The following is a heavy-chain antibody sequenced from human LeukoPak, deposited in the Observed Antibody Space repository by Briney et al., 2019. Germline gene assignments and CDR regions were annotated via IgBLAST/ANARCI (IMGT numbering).Heavy chain of an antibody. D-gene: IGHD2-2*01. CDR2: IYSGGST. CDR3: ARGLSVVVPAAMNYFDY. CDR1: GFTVSSNY. Sequence: GGSLRLSCAASGFTVSSNYMSWVRQAPGKGLEWVSVIYSGGSTYYANSVKGRFTIPRDNSKNTLYLQMNSLRAEDTAVYYCARGLSVVVPAAMNYFDYWGQGTLVTVSS. J-gene: IGHJ4*02. V-gene: IGHV3-66*01.